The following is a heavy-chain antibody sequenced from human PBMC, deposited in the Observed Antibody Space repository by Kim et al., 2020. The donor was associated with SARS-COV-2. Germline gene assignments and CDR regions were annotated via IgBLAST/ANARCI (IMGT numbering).Heavy chain of an antibody. CDR1: GGTFSSYA. Sequence: SVKVSCKASGGTFSSYAISWVRQAPGQGLEWMGGIIPIFGTANYAQKFQGRVTITADESTSTAYMELSSLRSEDTAVYYCARDYGDYAAYYYYYYGMDVWGQGTTVTVSS. J-gene: IGHJ6*02. CDR3: ARDYGDYAAYYYYYYGMDV. V-gene: IGHV1-69*13. D-gene: IGHD4-17*01. CDR2: IIPIFGTA.